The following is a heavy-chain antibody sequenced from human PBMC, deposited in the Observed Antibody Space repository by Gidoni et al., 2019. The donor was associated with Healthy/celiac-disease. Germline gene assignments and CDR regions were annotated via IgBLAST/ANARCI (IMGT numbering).Heavy chain of an antibody. CDR2: IYHSGST. Sequence: QVQLQESGPGLVKPSGTLSLTCAVSGGSISSSNWWSWVRQPPGKGLEWIGEIYHSGSTNYNPSLKSRVTISVDKSKNQFSLKLSSVTAADTAVYYCARDPSPTTVTLPGVRYNWFDPWGQGTLVTVSS. J-gene: IGHJ5*02. D-gene: IGHD4-17*01. V-gene: IGHV4-4*02. CDR1: GGSISSSNW. CDR3: ARDPSPTTVTLPGVRYNWFDP.